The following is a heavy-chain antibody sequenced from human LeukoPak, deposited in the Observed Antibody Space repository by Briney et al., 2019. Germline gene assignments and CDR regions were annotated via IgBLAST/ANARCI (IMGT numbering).Heavy chain of an antibody. CDR3: ARAPVDTAMGVDY. D-gene: IGHD5-18*01. CDR1: GGTFSSYA. CDR2: IIPILGIA. V-gene: IGHV1-69*04. Sequence: SVKVSCKASGGTFSSYAISWVRQAPGQGLEWMGRIIPILGIANYAQKFQGRVTITADKSTSTAYMELSSLRSEDTAVYYCARAPVDTAMGVDYWGQGTLVTVSS. J-gene: IGHJ4*02.